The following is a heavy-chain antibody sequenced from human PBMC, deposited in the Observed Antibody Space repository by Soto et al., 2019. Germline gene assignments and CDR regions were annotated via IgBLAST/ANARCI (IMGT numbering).Heavy chain of an antibody. CDR1: GGSISSYY. Sequence: ASETLSLTCTVSGGSISSYYWSWIRQPAGKGLEWIGRIYTSGSTNYNPSLKSRVTMSVDASKNQFSLKLSSVTAADTAVYYCARDRGSYSQNYYYYYGMDVWGQGTTVTVSS. D-gene: IGHD1-26*01. V-gene: IGHV4-4*07. CDR3: ARDRGSYSQNYYYYYGMDV. J-gene: IGHJ6*02. CDR2: IYTSGST.